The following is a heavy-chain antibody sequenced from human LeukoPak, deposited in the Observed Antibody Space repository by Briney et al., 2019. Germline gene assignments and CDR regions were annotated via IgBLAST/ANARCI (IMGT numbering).Heavy chain of an antibody. Sequence: GGSLRLSCAASGFTFSSYAMSWVRQAPGKGLEYVSAISSNGGSTYYADSVKGRFTISRDNSKNTLYLQMSSLRAEDTAVYYCVKSAYSSAFDYWGQGTLVTVSS. J-gene: IGHJ4*02. CDR2: ISSNGGST. CDR3: VKSAYSSAFDY. CDR1: GFTFSSYA. V-gene: IGHV3-64D*06. D-gene: IGHD6-19*01.